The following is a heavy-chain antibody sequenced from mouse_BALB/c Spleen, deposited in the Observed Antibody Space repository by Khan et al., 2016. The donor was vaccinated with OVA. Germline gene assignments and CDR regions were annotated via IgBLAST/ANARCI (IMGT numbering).Heavy chain of an antibody. CDR3: ASPYYGSAWFDY. CDR1: GFSLTNYG. D-gene: IGHD1-1*01. J-gene: IGHJ3*01. CDR2: IWAGGST. Sequence: QVQLKESGPGLVAPSQSLSITCTVSGFSLTNYGVHWVRQPPREGLEWLGVIWAGGSTNYNSALMSRLSISKDNSKSNVFLKMNSLPTNDTAMYYCASPYYGSAWFDYWGQGTLVTVSA. V-gene: IGHV2-9*02.